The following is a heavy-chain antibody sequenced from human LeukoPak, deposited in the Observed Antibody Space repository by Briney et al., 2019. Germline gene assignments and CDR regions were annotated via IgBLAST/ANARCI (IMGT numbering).Heavy chain of an antibody. J-gene: IGHJ4*02. Sequence: ASVKVSCKASGYTFTSYGISWVRQAPGQGLEWMGWISAYNGNTNYAQKLQGRVTMTTDTSTSTAYMELRSLRSDDTAVYYCARRGYGSGSYYPTGFDYWGQGTLVTVSS. CDR3: ARRGYGSGSYYPTGFDY. D-gene: IGHD3-10*01. V-gene: IGHV1-18*01. CDR2: ISAYNGNT. CDR1: GYTFTSYG.